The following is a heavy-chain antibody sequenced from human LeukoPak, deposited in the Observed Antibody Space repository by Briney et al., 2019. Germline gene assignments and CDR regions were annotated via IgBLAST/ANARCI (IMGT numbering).Heavy chain of an antibody. CDR2: INPNSGGT. V-gene: IGHV1-2*02. CDR3: AEGGGYCSGGSCYGQTSTFDI. D-gene: IGHD2-15*01. CDR1: GYTFTSYY. J-gene: IGHJ3*02. Sequence: ASVKVSCKASGYTFTSYYMHWVRQAPAQGLEWMGWINPNSGGTNYAQKFQGRVTMTRDTSISTAYMELSRLRSDDTAVYYCAEGGGYCSGGSCYGQTSTFDIWGQGTMVTVSS.